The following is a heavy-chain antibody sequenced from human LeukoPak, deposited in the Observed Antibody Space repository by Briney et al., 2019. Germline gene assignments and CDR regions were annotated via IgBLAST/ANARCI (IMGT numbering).Heavy chain of an antibody. Sequence: PSETLSLTCAVYGGSFSGYYWSWIRQPPGKGLEWIGEINHSGSTNYNPSLKSRVTISVDTSKNQFFLKLSSVTAADTAVYYCAMSSGWYGDAFDIWGQGTMVTVSS. V-gene: IGHV4-34*01. D-gene: IGHD6-19*01. CDR2: INHSGST. J-gene: IGHJ3*02. CDR3: AMSSGWYGDAFDI. CDR1: GGSFSGYY.